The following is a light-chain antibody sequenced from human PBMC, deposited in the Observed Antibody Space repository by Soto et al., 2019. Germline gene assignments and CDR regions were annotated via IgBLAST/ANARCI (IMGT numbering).Light chain of an antibody. Sequence: VLTQSPGTLSLSPGGRAALSFRASQSVSSSYLAWYQQKPGQAPRLLIYDTSSRATGIPDRFSGSGSGTDFTLTISRLEPEDFAVYYCQQYAGSPWTFGQGTKVDI. CDR3: QQYAGSPWT. CDR2: DTS. J-gene: IGKJ1*01. V-gene: IGKV3-20*01. CDR1: QSVSSSY.